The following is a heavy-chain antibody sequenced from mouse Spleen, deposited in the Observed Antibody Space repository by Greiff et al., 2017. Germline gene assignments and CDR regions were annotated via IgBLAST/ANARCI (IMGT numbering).Heavy chain of an antibody. CDR2: ISSGSSTI. Sequence: DVHLVESGGGLVKPGGSLTLSCAASGFTFSDYGMHWVRQAPEKGLEWVAYISSGSSTIYYADTVKGRFTISRDNAKNTLFLQMTSLRSEDTAMYYCARSGRGCFDYWGQGTTLTVSS. J-gene: IGHJ2*01. V-gene: IGHV5-17*01. CDR1: GFTFSDYG. D-gene: IGHD3-1*01. CDR3: ARSGRGCFDY.